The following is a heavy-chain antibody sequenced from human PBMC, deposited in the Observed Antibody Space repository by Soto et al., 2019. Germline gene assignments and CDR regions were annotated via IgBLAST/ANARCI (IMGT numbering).Heavy chain of an antibody. CDR3: ARSDGDLDV. V-gene: IGHV1-8*01. Sequence: QVQLVQSGAEVKKPGASVKVSCKASGYTFSSYDINWVRQATGQGLEWMGWMNPKSGHTGSAQKFQGRVTMTRDTSISPAHMELSSLRSEDTGIYYCARSDGDLDVWGQGTTVT. CDR1: GYTFSSYD. D-gene: IGHD4-17*01. J-gene: IGHJ6*02. CDR2: MNPKSGHT.